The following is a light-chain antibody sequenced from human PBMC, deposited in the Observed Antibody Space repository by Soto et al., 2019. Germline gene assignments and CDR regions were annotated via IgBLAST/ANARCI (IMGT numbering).Light chain of an antibody. V-gene: IGLV1-44*01. J-gene: IGLJ3*02. Sequence: QSVLTQAPSASGTPGQRVTISCSGSSSNIGNNGVNWYQQLPGTAPKLLIYRNNQRPSGVPDRFSGSKSGTSASLAISGLQSEGEADYYCAAWDDSLKGWVFGGGTKLTVL. CDR3: AAWDDSLKGWV. CDR2: RNN. CDR1: SSNIGNNG.